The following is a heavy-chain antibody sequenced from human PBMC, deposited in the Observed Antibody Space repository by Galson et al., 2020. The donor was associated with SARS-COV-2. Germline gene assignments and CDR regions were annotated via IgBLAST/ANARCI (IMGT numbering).Heavy chain of an antibody. Sequence: SVKVYCKASGGTFSSYAISWVRQAPGQGLEWMGGIIPILGIANYAQKFQGRVTITADKSTSTAYMELSSLRSEDTAVYYCARGDVTYYDFWSGYYTGSLRGPAHYYYYMDVWGKGTTVTVSS. CDR1: GGTFSSYA. V-gene: IGHV1-69*10. CDR2: IIPILGIA. J-gene: IGHJ6*03. CDR3: ARGDVTYYDFWSGYYTGSLRGPAHYYYYMDV. D-gene: IGHD3-3*01.